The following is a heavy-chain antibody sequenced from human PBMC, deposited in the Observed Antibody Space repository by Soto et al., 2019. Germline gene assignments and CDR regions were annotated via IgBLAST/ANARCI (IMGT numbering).Heavy chain of an antibody. CDR1: GFTVSRNY. CDR3: ATNSDDSNGYLAFDP. J-gene: IGHJ3*01. Sequence: GGSLRLSCAASGFTVSRNYMSWVRQAPGKGLEWVSIIYRGGNTYYADSVKGRLTISRDNSKNTLYLQMNSLRAEDTAVYYCATNSDDSNGYLAFDPWGQGKMVTVSS. V-gene: IGHV3-53*01. D-gene: IGHD3-22*01. CDR2: IYRGGNT.